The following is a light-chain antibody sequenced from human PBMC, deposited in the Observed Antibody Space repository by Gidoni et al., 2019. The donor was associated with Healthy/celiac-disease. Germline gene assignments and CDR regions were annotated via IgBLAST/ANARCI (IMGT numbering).Light chain of an antibody. J-gene: IGLJ2*01. CDR2: GKN. CDR3: NSRDSSGNHLGVV. V-gene: IGLV3-19*01. CDR1: SRRSYN. Sequence: SSELTQHPAVSVALGQTVWITCQGNSRRSYNASWYQQKPRQAPVLVIDGKNNRPSGIPTRFSGSSSGNTASLTISGAQAEDEADYYCNSRDSSGNHLGVVFGGGTKLTVL.